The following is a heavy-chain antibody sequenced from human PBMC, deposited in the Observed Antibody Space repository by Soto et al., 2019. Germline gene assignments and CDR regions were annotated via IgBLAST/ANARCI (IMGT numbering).Heavy chain of an antibody. CDR3: AMVDVYVTPSPQDV. Sequence: QVQLVQSGAEVKNPGASVKVSCKASGYSFTRYGIGWARQAPGQGLEWTGWINAYNGNTNYAQNLQGRLTLTTDTSPTTAYMELRSLRSNDTAIYYCAMVDVYVTPSPQDVWGQGTTVTVSS. D-gene: IGHD3-16*01. CDR2: INAYNGNT. CDR1: GYSFTRYG. V-gene: IGHV1-18*01. J-gene: IGHJ6*02.